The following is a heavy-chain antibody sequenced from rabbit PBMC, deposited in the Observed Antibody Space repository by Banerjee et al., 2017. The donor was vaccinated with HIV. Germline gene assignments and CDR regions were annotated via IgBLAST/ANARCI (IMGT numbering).Heavy chain of an antibody. CDR1: GFSFSSGYE. V-gene: IGHV1S45*01. Sequence: QEQLGESGGDLVKPGASLTLTCTASGFSFSSGYEMCWVRQAPGKGLAWIACIGVGSGSRWYATWAKGRFTITKTSSTTVTLQMTSLTAADTATYFCARDLGGGNNYYNLWGPGTLVTVS. J-gene: IGHJ4*01. CDR3: ARDLGGGNNYYNL. CDR2: IGVGSGSR. D-gene: IGHD8-1*01.